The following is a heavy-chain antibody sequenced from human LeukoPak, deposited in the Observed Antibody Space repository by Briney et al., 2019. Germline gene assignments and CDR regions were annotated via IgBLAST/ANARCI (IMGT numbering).Heavy chain of an antibody. J-gene: IGHJ6*02. CDR2: IYHSGST. CDR3: ARGMGAGMDV. V-gene: IGHV4-30-2*01. Sequence: SETLSLTCAVSGGSISSGGYSWSWIRQPPGKGLEWIGYIYHSGSTYYNPSLQSRVTISVDRSKNQFSLKLSSVTAADTAVYYCARGMGAGMDVWGQGTTVTVSS. CDR1: GGSISSGGYS. D-gene: IGHD2-8*01.